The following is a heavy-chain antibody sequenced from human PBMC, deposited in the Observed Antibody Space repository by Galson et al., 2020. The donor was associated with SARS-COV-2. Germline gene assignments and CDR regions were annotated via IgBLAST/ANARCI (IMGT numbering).Heavy chain of an antibody. CDR2: YDPEDGET. V-gene: IGHV1-24*01. D-gene: IGHD2-21*02. J-gene: IGHJ5*02. CDR1: GYTLTELS. Sequence: ASVNVSCKVTGYTLTELSMHWVRQPPGKGLEWMGGYDPEDGETIYAQKFQGRVTMTEDTSTDTAYMELSSLRHEDTAVYYCARGPAVVVTERTDWLDPWGQGTLVTVSS. CDR3: ARGPAVVVTERTDWLDP.